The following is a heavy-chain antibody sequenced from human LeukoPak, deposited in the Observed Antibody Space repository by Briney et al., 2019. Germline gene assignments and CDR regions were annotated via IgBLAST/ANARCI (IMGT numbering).Heavy chain of an antibody. D-gene: IGHD6-13*01. J-gene: IGHJ1*01. CDR3: AKDIAAAGTEYFQH. Sequence: PGGSLRLSCAASGFTFDDCTMHWVRQAPEKGLEWVSLISRDGGSTYYADSVKGRFTISRDNSKNSLYLQMNSLRTEDTALYYCAKDIAAAGTEYFQHWGQGTLVTVSS. CDR1: GFTFDDCT. CDR2: ISRDGGST. V-gene: IGHV3-43*01.